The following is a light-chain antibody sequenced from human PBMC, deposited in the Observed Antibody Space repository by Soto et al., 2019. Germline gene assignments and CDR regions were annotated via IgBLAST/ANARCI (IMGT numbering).Light chain of an antibody. Sequence: EIVLTQSPGTLSLSPVERATLSCMASQSVSSSYLAWYQQRPGQAPRLLIYGASSRATGIPARFSGSRSGTDFTLTISSLEPEDFAVYYCQQRSNWPRITFGQGTRLEIK. J-gene: IGKJ5*01. CDR1: QSVSSSY. CDR2: GAS. CDR3: QQRSNWPRIT. V-gene: IGKV3D-20*02.